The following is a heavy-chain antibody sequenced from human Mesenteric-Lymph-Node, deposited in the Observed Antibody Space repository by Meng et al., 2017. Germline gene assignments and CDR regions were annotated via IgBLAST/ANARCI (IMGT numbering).Heavy chain of an antibody. Sequence: GESLKISCAASGFTFSSYWMSWVRQAPGKGLEWVANIKQDGSDTYYVDSVKGRFTISRDNAKNSLYLQMNSLRAEDTALYYCARGGREGTNDHSGQGTPV. V-gene: IGHV3-7*01. CDR3: ARGGREGTNDH. J-gene: IGHJ4*02. CDR1: GFTFSSYW. D-gene: IGHD3-10*01. CDR2: IKQDGSDT.